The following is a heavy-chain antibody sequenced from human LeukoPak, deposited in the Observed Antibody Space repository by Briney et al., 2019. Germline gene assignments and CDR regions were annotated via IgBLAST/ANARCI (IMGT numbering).Heavy chain of an antibody. CDR1: GFTFGDYA. CDR3: ARFTYCSGGSCCFDP. CDR2: ITSKAYGGTK. V-gene: IGHV3-49*04. Sequence: PGGSLRLSCTASGFTFGDYATSWVRLAPGKGVEWIGFITSKAYGGTKVYAASVTGTFAISRDDSKSVAYLKMNSLKTEDTAVYYCARFTYCSGGSCCFDPWGQGTLVTVSS. D-gene: IGHD2-15*01. J-gene: IGHJ5*02.